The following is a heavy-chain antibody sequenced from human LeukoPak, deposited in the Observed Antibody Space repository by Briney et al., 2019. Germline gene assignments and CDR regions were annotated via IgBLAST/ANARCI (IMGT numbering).Heavy chain of an antibody. J-gene: IGHJ4*02. CDR1: GFTFSDYY. V-gene: IGHV3-11*04. CDR2: ISSIGRTI. D-gene: IGHD3-22*01. CDR3: AREVYDSRHIDY. Sequence: GGSLRLSCAASGFTFSDYYMTWIRQAPGKGLEWVSYISSIGRTIYYADSVKGRFTISRDNAKNSLYLQMNSLRAEDTAVYYCAREVYDSRHIDYWGQGTLVTVSS.